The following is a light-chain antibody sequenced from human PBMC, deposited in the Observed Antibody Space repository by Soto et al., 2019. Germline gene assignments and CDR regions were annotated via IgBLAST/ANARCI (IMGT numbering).Light chain of an antibody. J-gene: IGKJ1*01. CDR1: QSVSTY. V-gene: IGKV3-11*01. Sequence: EIVLTQSPATLSLSPGQRATLSCRVSQSVSTYLAWYQQKPGQAPRLLIYDASTRATGIPARFSGSGSGTDFTITISSLEPEDFAFYYCQQRSNWPPTWTFDQGTKVEIK. CDR3: QQRSNWPPTWT. CDR2: DAS.